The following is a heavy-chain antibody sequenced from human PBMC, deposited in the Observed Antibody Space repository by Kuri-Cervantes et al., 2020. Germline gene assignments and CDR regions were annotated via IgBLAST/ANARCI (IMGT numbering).Heavy chain of an antibody. CDR2: ISSSGSTI. CDR3: AKGYDSSGEYYFDY. D-gene: IGHD3-22*01. CDR1: GFTFDDYA. J-gene: IGHJ4*02. Sequence: GGSLRLSCAASGFTFDDYAMHWVRQAPGKGLEWVSYISSSGSTIYYADSVKGRFTISRDNAKNSLYLQMNSLRAEDTAVYYCAKGYDSSGEYYFDYWGQGTLVTVAS. V-gene: IGHV3-11*04.